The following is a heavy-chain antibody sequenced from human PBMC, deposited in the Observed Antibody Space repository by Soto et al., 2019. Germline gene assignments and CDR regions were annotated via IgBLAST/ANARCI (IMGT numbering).Heavy chain of an antibody. Sequence: SETLSLTCTVSDGSISSYYWGWIRQPPGKGLEWVGQIHYSGSTNYNPSLKSRVTISVDTSKNQFSLNLRSVTAADTALYLCARGTGGWYFDYWGQGTLVTVSS. V-gene: IGHV4-59*01. J-gene: IGHJ4*02. CDR1: DGSISSYY. D-gene: IGHD6-19*01. CDR3: ARGTGGWYFDY. CDR2: IHYSGST.